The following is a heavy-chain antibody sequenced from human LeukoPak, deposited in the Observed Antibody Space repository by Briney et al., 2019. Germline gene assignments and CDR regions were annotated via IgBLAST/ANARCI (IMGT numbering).Heavy chain of an antibody. D-gene: IGHD3-22*01. CDR1: GFTFSSFW. V-gene: IGHV3-7*01. CDR2: IKQDGSEE. CDR3: ARWEGNGYYFDY. Sequence: GGSLRLSCAASGFTFSSFWMSWVRQAPVKGLEWVANIKQDGSEEHYVDSVKGRFTISRDNAKNSLYLQMNSLRAEDTAVYYCARWEGNGYYFDYRGQGTLVTVSS. J-gene: IGHJ4*02.